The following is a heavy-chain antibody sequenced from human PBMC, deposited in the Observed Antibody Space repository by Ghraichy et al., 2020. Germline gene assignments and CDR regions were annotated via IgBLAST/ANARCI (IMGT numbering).Heavy chain of an antibody. V-gene: IGHV4-30-4*01. CDR3: ARVPTYRSSSDAFDI. Sequence: SETLSLTCTVSGGSISSGDYYWSWIRQPPGKGLEWIGYIYYSGSTYYNPSLKSRLTISVDTSKNQFSLKLSSVTAADTAVYYCARVPTYRSSSDAFDIWGQGTMVTVSS. CDR1: GGSISSGDYY. CDR2: IYYSGST. J-gene: IGHJ3*02. D-gene: IGHD6-6*01.